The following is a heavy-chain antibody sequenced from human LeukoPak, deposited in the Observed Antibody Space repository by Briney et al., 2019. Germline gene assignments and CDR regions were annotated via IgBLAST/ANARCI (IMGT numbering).Heavy chain of an antibody. CDR1: GFTFSDYY. Sequence: GGSLRLSCAASGFTFSDYYMSWIRQAPGKGLEWVSYISSSGTTISYTDSVKGRFTISRDNAKNSLYLQMNSLRAEDTAVYYCARDYRSTFDYWGQGTLVTVSS. V-gene: IGHV3-11*01. CDR2: ISSSGTTI. CDR3: ARDYRSTFDY. J-gene: IGHJ4*02. D-gene: IGHD1-26*01.